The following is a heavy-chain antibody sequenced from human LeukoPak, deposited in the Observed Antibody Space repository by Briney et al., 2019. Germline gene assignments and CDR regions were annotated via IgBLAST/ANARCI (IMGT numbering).Heavy chain of an antibody. CDR3: ARGPNSSGYYSHPFDY. V-gene: IGHV3-48*01. D-gene: IGHD3-22*01. CDR1: GFTFSSYS. CDR2: ISSSSSTI. J-gene: IGHJ4*02. Sequence: GGSLRLSCAASGFTFSSYSMNWVRQAPGKGLEWVSYISSSSSTIYYADSVKGRFTISRDNAKSSLYLQMNSLRAEDTAAYYCARGPNSSGYYSHPFDYWGPGTLVTVSS.